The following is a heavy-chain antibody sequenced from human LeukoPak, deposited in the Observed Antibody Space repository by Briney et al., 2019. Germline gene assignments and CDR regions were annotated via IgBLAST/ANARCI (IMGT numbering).Heavy chain of an antibody. Sequence: SETLSLTCTVSGGSISSSSYYWGWIRQPPGKGLEWIGSIYYSGSTYYNPSLKSRVTISVDTSKNQFSLKLSSVTAADTAVYYCARHVRGSWHFGYWGQGTLVTVSS. D-gene: IGHD6-13*01. V-gene: IGHV4-39*01. CDR2: IYYSGST. J-gene: IGHJ4*02. CDR3: ARHVRGSWHFGY. CDR1: GGSISSSSYY.